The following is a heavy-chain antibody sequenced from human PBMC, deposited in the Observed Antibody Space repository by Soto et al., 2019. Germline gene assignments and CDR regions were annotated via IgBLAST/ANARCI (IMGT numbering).Heavy chain of an antibody. Sequence: EVQLVESGGGLVQPGGSLRLSCAASGFTVSSNYMSWVRQAPGKGLEWVSVIYSGGSTYYADSVKGRFTISRHNSKNTLYLQMNSLRSEDTAVYYWARGMDFYGSRPDDAFDIWGQGTMVTVSS. J-gene: IGHJ3*02. V-gene: IGHV3-53*04. CDR3: ARGMDFYGSRPDDAFDI. CDR1: GFTVSSNY. CDR2: IYSGGST. D-gene: IGHD3-10*01.